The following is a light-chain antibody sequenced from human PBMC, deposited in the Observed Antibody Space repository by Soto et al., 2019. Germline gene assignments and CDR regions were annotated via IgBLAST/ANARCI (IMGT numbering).Light chain of an antibody. V-gene: IGLV2-14*01. CDR2: EVS. J-gene: IGLJ2*01. CDR3: ASYTSSSTSVI. CDR1: SSDVGGYKY. Sequence: QSALTQPASVSGSPGQSITISCTGTSSDVGGYKYVSWYQQHPDKAPKLIIFEVSNRPSGISSRFSGSKSGNTASLTISGLQAEDGADYYCASYTSSSTSVIFGRGTQLTVL.